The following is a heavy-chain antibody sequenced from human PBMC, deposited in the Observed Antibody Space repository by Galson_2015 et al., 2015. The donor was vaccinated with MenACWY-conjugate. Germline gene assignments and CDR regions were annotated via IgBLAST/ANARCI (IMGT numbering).Heavy chain of an antibody. CDR3: ARGHSVLLWFGELVNWFDP. CDR1: GFTFSSYS. CDR2: ISSSSSSI. Sequence: SLRLSCAASGFTFSSYSMNWVRQAPGKGLEWVSYISSSSSSIYYADSVKGRFTISRDNAKNSLYLQMNSLRAEDTAVYYCARGHSVLLWFGELVNWFDPWGQGTLVTVSS. D-gene: IGHD3-10*01. V-gene: IGHV3-48*04. J-gene: IGHJ5*02.